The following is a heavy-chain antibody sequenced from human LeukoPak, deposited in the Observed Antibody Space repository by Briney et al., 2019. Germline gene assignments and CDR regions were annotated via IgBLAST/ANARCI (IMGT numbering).Heavy chain of an antibody. CDR3: ARAPLGYYGSD. J-gene: IGHJ4*02. V-gene: IGHV1-18*04. CDR2: ISAYNGNT. D-gene: IGHD3-10*01. Sequence: ASVKVSCKASGYTFTGYYMHWVRQAPGQGLEWMGWISAYNGNTNYAQKLQGRVTMTTDTSTSTAYMELRSLRSDDTAVYYCARAPLGYYGSDWGQGTLVTVSS. CDR1: GYTFTGYY.